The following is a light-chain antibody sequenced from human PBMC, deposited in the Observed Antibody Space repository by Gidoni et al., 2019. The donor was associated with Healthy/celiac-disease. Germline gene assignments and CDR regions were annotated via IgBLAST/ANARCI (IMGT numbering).Light chain of an antibody. Sequence: EIVLTQSPATLSLSPGERATLSCRASQSVSSYLAWYQQKPGQAPRLLSDDASNRATGIPARFSGSGSGTDFTLTISSLEPEDFAVYYCQQRSNWSYTCGQGTKLEIK. V-gene: IGKV3-11*01. CDR3: QQRSNWSYT. CDR1: QSVSSY. CDR2: DAS. J-gene: IGKJ2*01.